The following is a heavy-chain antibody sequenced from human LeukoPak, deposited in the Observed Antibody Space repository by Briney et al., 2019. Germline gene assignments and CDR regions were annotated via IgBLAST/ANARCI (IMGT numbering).Heavy chain of an antibody. Sequence: GGSLRPSCAASGFTFSSYSMNWVRQAPGKGLEWVSSISSSSSYIYYADSVKGRFTISRDNSKNTLYLQMNSLRAEDTAVYYCATNYYDSSGYYYEYYFDYWGQGTLVTVSS. CDR2: ISSSSSYI. V-gene: IGHV3-21*04. D-gene: IGHD3-22*01. J-gene: IGHJ4*02. CDR3: ATNYYDSSGYYYEYYFDY. CDR1: GFTFSSYS.